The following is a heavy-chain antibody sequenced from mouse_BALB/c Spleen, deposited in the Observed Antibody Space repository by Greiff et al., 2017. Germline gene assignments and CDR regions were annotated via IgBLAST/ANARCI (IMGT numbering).Heavy chain of an antibody. CDR2: ISNGGGST. D-gene: IGHD1-1*01. CDR3: ARHSYGSSYDY. J-gene: IGHJ2*01. V-gene: IGHV5-12-2*01. Sequence: EVQRVESGGGLVQPGGSLKLSCAASGFTFSSYTMSWVRQTPEKRLEWVAYISNGGGSTYYPDTVKGRFTISRDNAKNTLYLQMSSLKSEDTAMYYCARHSYGSSYDYWGQGTTLTVSS. CDR1: GFTFSSYT.